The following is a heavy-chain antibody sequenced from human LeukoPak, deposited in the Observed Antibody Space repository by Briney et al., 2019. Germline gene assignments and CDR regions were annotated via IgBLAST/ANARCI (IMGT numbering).Heavy chain of an antibody. Sequence: SETLSLTCTVSGDSISSGGYYWSWIRQHPGKGLEWIGYIYYSGSTFYNPSLKSRVTMSVDTSKNQFSLKLSSVTAADTAVYYCARVAGYCSGGSCGDYWGQGTLVTVSS. CDR1: GDSISSGGYY. D-gene: IGHD2-15*01. CDR3: ARVAGYCSGGSCGDY. V-gene: IGHV4-31*03. J-gene: IGHJ4*02. CDR2: IYYSGST.